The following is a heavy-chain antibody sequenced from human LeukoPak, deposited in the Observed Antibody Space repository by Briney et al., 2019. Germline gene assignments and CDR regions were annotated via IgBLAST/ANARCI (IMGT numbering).Heavy chain of an antibody. CDR3: AAGSTSNAFDI. D-gene: IGHD2/OR15-2a*01. J-gene: IGHJ3*02. V-gene: IGHV1-69*04. CDR2: IIPILGIA. Sequence: GASVKVSCKASGGTFSSYAISWVRQAPGQGLEWMGRIIPILGIANYAQKFQGRVTITADKSTSTAYMELSSLRSEDTAVYYCAAGSTSNAFDIWGQGTMVTVSS. CDR1: GGTFSSYA.